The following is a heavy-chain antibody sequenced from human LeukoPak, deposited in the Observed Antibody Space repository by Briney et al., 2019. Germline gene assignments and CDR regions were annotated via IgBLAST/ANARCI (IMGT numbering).Heavy chain of an antibody. CDR2: INPNNGGT. J-gene: IGHJ4*02. CDR1: GYTFTGYY. D-gene: IGHD3-9*01. V-gene: IGHV1-2*02. Sequence: ASVKVSCTASGYTFTGYYMHWVRQAPGQGLEWMGWINPNNGGTNYAQKFQGRVTMTRDTSISTAYMELSRLRSDDTAVYYCARDREDILTGYDYWGQGTLVTVSS. CDR3: ARDREDILTGYDY.